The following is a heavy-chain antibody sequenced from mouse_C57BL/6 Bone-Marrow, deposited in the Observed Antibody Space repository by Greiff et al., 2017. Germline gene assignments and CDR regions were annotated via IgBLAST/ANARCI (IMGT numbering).Heavy chain of an antibody. D-gene: IGHD4-1*01. J-gene: IGHJ2*01. V-gene: IGHV5-6*01. CDR1: GFTFSSYG. Sequence: DVQLVESGGDLVKPGGSLKLSCAASGFTFSSYGMSWVRQTPDKRLEWVATISSGGSYTYYPDSVKGRFTISRDNAKNTLYLQMSSLKSEDTAMYYCARHPARTGTDYWGQGTTLTVSS. CDR3: ARHPARTGTDY. CDR2: ISSGGSYT.